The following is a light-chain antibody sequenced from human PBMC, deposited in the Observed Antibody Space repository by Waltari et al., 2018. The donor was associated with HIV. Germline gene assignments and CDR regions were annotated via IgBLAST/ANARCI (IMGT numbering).Light chain of an antibody. Sequence: EIVLTQSPATLSLSPGERASLSCWASQSVRSYLAWYQQKPGQAPRLLIYQASTRATGRPARFSGSGDGTDFTLTISSLEPEDFAVYYCQERSNWPDLTFGGGTKVEIK. V-gene: IGKV3-11*01. CDR2: QAS. CDR3: QERSNWPDLT. J-gene: IGKJ4*02. CDR1: QSVRSY.